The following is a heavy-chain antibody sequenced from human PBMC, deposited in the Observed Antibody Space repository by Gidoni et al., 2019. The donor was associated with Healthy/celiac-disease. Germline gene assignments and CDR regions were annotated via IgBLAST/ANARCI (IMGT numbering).Heavy chain of an antibody. CDR1: GGSIRSSSYY. V-gene: IGHV4-39*01. Sequence: QLQLQESGPGLVKPSETLSLTCPVSGGSIRSSSYYWGWIRQPPGKGLEWIGSIYYSGSTYYNPSLKSRVTISVDTSKNQFSLKLSSVTAADTAVYYCARLNVDFWSGYHYYYYYYMDVWGKGTTVTVSS. D-gene: IGHD3-3*01. CDR3: ARLNVDFWSGYHYYYYYYMDV. CDR2: IYYSGST. J-gene: IGHJ6*03.